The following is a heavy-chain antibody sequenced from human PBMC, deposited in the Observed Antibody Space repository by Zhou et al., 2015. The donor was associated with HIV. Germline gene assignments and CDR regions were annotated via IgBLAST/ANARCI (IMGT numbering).Heavy chain of an antibody. CDR2: IIPIFGTA. D-gene: IGHD3-3*01. J-gene: IGHJ6*02. Sequence: QVQLVQSGAEVKKPGSSVKVSCKASGGTFSSYAISWVRQAPGQGLEWMGGIIPIFGTANYAQKFQGRVTMTTDTSTSTAYMELRSLRSDDTAVYYCARDVGYDFWSGYFLYYYGMDVWGQGTTVTVSS. V-gene: IGHV1-69*06. CDR3: ARDVGYDFWSGYFLYYYGMDV. CDR1: GGTFSSYA.